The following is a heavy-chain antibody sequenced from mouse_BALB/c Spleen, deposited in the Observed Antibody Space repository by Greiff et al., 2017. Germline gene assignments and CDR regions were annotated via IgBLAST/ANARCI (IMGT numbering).Heavy chain of an antibody. V-gene: IGHV1-54*01. CDR1: GYAFTNYL. CDR2: INPGSGGT. CDR3: ARSYYYGSRGAWFAY. D-gene: IGHD1-1*01. Sequence: QVQLKESGAELVRPGTSVKVSCKASGYAFTNYLIEWVKQRPGQGLEWIGVINPGSGGTNYNEKFKGKATLTADKSSSTAYMQLSSLTSDDSAVYFCARSYYYGSRGAWFAYWGQGTLVTVSA. J-gene: IGHJ3*01.